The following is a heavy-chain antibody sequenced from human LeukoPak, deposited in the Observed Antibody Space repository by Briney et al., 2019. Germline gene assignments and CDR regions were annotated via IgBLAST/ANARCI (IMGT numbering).Heavy chain of an antibody. J-gene: IGHJ4*02. CDR1: GYTFTSYG. D-gene: IGHD5-18*01. CDR2: ISAYNGNT. V-gene: IGHV1-18*01. CDR3: AREFHTAMVPAFDY. Sequence: ASVKVSCKASGYTFTSYGISWVRQAPGQGLEWMGWISAYNGNTNYAQKLQGRVTMTTDTSTSTAYMELRSLRSDDTAVYYCAREFHTAMVPAFDYWGQGTLVTVSS.